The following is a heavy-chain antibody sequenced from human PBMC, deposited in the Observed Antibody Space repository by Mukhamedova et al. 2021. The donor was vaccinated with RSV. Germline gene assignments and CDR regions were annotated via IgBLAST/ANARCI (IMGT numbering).Heavy chain of an antibody. Sequence: GKGLEWVSGINWNGGSMGYADSVTGRFTISRDNAKNYLYLQMNSLRPEDTALYYCAKAFDSSGYYTEYYFDLWGQGTLVTVSS. CDR3: AKAFDSSGYYTEYYFDL. V-gene: IGHV3-9*01. CDR2: INWNGGSM. D-gene: IGHD3-22*01. J-gene: IGHJ4*02.